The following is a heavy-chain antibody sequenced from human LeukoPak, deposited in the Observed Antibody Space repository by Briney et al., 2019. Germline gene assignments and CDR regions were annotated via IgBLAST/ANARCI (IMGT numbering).Heavy chain of an antibody. CDR3: ASSLAYCGGDCPLDAFDI. V-gene: IGHV1-2*02. CDR1: GYTFTGYY. Sequence: ASVKVSCKASGYTFTGYYMHWVRQAPGQGLEWMGWINPNSGGTNYAQKFQGRVTMTRDTSISTAYMELSRLRSDDTAVYYCASSLAYCGGDCPLDAFDIWGEGTMVTVSS. D-gene: IGHD2-21*01. J-gene: IGHJ3*02. CDR2: INPNSGGT.